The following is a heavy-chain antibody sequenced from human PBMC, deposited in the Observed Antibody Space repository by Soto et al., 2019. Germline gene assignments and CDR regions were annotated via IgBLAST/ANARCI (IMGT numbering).Heavy chain of an antibody. V-gene: IGHV1-18*03. CDR2: ISGYNGNT. CDR1: GYTFTNYG. CDR3: AREGQAPYYYYGMDV. Sequence: ASVKVSCKASGYTFTNYGFSWVRQAPGQGLEWMGWISGYNGNTKYAEKFQGRVTMTTDTSTSTAHMELRSLRSDDMAVYYCAREGQAPYYYYGMDVWGQGTAATVS. J-gene: IGHJ6*02.